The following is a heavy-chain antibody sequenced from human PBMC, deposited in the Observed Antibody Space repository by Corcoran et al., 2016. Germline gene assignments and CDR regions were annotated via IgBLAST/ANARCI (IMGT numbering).Heavy chain of an antibody. Sequence: QVTLKESGPALAKPTQTLTLTCTFSGFSLTTSGMRVSWIRQPPGKALEWLARIDWDDDKFYNTSLKTRLTISKDTSKNQVVLTMTNMDPVDTATYYCGSRSRYYSGSGDYGYFDYWGQGILVIVSS. V-gene: IGHV2-70*04. CDR2: IDWDDDK. D-gene: IGHD3-10*01. CDR1: GFSLTTSGMR. CDR3: GSRSRYYSGSGDYGYFDY. J-gene: IGHJ4*01.